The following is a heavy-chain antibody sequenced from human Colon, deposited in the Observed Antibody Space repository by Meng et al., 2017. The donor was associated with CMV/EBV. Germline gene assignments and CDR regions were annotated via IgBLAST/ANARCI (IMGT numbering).Heavy chain of an antibody. CDR1: GYIFTGNH. D-gene: IGHD3-10*01. V-gene: IGHV1-2*02. J-gene: IGHJ4*02. CDR2: INPNSGGT. CDR3: ARDLPGEGD. Sequence: ASVKVSCKASGYIFTGNHIHWVRQAPGQGLEWMGWINPNSGGTKYAQKFQDRVTMTRDTSISTAYMELSRLTSDDTAVYYCARDLPGEGDWGRGTVVTVSS.